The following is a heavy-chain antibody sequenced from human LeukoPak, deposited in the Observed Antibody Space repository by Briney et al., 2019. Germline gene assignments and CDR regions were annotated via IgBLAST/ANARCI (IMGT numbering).Heavy chain of an antibody. V-gene: IGHV2-70*11. J-gene: IGHJ4*02. D-gene: IGHD3-9*01. CDR3: ARTARYYDILTGFTFDY. Sequence: SGPALVKXTQTLTLTCTFSGFSLSTTGMCVSWIRQPPGKALEWLERIDWDDDKYYSTSLKTRLTISKDTSKNQVVLTMTNMDPVDTATYYCARTARYYDILTGFTFDYWGQGTLVTVSS. CDR2: IDWDDDK. CDR1: GFSLSTTGMC.